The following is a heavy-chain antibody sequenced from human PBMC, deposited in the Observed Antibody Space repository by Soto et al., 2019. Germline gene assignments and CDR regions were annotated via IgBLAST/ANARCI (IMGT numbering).Heavy chain of an antibody. CDR2: IIPIFGTA. J-gene: IGHJ4*02. CDR1: GGTFSSYA. D-gene: IGHD2-15*01. CDR3: AGGGDIVVVVAAAIHLDY. Sequence: QVQLVQSGAEVKKPGSSVKVSCKASGGTFSSYAISWVRQAPGQGLEWMGGIIPIFGTANYAQKFQGRVTITADDSTSTAYMGLSGLRSEDTAVYYCAGGGDIVVVVAAAIHLDYWGQGTLVTVSS. V-gene: IGHV1-69*12.